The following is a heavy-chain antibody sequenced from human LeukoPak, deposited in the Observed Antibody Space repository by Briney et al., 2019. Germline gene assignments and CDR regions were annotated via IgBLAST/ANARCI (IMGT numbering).Heavy chain of an antibody. D-gene: IGHD6-19*01. Sequence: GGSLRLSCAASGLTFSNAWMTWVRQAPGKGLEWVGRIYRSSNGETTYYGAPVKGRFTMSRDDSKNTLYLQMNSLKTEDTAVYYCTTYSCRSCPFWGQGTLVTVSS. V-gene: IGHV3-15*01. CDR1: GLTFSNAW. CDR3: TTYSCRSCPF. CDR2: IYRSSNGETT. J-gene: IGHJ4*02.